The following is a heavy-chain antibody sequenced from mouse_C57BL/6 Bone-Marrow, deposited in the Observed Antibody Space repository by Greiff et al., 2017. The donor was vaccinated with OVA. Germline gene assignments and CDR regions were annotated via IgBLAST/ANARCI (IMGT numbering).Heavy chain of an antibody. J-gene: IGHJ1*03. CDR3: ASGWIYYYGSSYGWYFDV. CDR1: GFNIKNTY. CDR2: IDPANGNT. D-gene: IGHD1-1*01. V-gene: IGHV14-3*01. Sequence: EVQLQQSVAELVRPGASVKLSCTASGFNIKNTYMHWVKQRPEQGLEWIGRIDPANGNTKYAPKFQGKATITADTSSNTAYLQLSSLTSEDTAIYYYASGWIYYYGSSYGWYFDVWGTGTTVTVSS.